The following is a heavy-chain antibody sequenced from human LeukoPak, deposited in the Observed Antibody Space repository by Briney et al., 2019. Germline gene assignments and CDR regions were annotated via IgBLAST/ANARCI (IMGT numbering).Heavy chain of an antibody. CDR3: AKHHGDYYYYLDV. J-gene: IGHJ6*03. Sequence: PSQTLSLTCTVSGGSTNTGGYFWSWIRQPPGKGLEWIGYVFRTGRTSYNPSLDSRVTISLDRSRNQFSLRLTSVTAADSAMYYCAKHHGDYYYYLDVWGKGTTVTVSS. CDR2: VFRTGRT. CDR1: GGSTNTGGYF. V-gene: IGHV4-30-2*01. D-gene: IGHD3-16*01.